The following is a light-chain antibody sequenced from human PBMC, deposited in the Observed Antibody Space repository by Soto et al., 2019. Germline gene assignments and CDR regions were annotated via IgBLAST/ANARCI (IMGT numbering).Light chain of an antibody. V-gene: IGLV2-14*01. CDR2: DVS. CDR3: SSYTSSSTLA. CDR1: SSDVGGYNY. J-gene: IGLJ2*01. Sequence: QSALTQPASVSGSPGQSITISCTGTSSDVGGYNYVSWYQQHPGKAPKLMIYDVSNRPSGVSNRFSGSKSGNTASLTISGLQDEDEADYYCSSYTSSSTLAFGGGTKLTVL.